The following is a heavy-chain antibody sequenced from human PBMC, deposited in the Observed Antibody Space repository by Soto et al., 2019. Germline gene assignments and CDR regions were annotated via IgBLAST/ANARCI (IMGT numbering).Heavy chain of an antibody. CDR1: GFTFSSFV. D-gene: IGHD3-3*01. V-gene: IGHV3-30*04. CDR3: VRDIRHNTIYAYGVY. Sequence: QVQLVESGGGVVQPGRSLRLSCAASGFTFSSFVMHWVRQAPGKGLEWVAALTLDGRNKNYADSVKGRFTISRDNSKRPLSEQVNRPTIEDTAVYNCVRDIRHNTIYAYGVYRGQGSLGTVSS. J-gene: IGHJ4*02. CDR2: LTLDGRNK.